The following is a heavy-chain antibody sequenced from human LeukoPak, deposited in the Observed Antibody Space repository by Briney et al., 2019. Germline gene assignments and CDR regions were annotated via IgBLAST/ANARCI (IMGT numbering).Heavy chain of an antibody. CDR3: ARGSYGDLSY. D-gene: IGHD4-17*01. CDR2: NSDGSWT. CDR1: GNYW. Sequence: GGSLRLSCAASGNYWMHWVRQAPGKGLVWVSHNSDGSWTSYADSVKGRFTISRDNAKNSLYLQMNSLRAEDTAVYYCARGSYGDLSYWGQGTLVTVSS. J-gene: IGHJ4*02. V-gene: IGHV3-74*01.